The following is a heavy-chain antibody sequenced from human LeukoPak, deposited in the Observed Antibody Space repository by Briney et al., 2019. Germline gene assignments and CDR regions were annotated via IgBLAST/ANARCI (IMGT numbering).Heavy chain of an antibody. D-gene: IGHD6-19*01. Sequence: GASVKVSCKASGYTFTSYYMHWVRQAPGQGLEWMGIINPSGGSTSYAQKFQGRVTMTRDTSTSTVYMELSSLRSEDTAVYYCASPKETVADPNLGNWYFDLWGRGALVTVSS. J-gene: IGHJ2*01. CDR3: ASPKETVADPNLGNWYFDL. V-gene: IGHV1-46*01. CDR2: INPSGGST. CDR1: GYTFTSYY.